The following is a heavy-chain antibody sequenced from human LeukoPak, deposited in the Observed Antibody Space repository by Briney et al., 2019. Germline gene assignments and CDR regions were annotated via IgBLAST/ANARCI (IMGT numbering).Heavy chain of an antibody. J-gene: IGHJ3*02. CDR3: AREGADCSSTSCLAFDI. Sequence: ASVKASCKASGYTFTSYYMHWVRQAPGQGLEWMGIINPSGGSTSYAQKFQGRVTMTRDTSTSTVYMELSSLRSEDTAVYYCAREGADCSSTSCLAFDIWGQGTMVTVSS. CDR2: INPSGGST. V-gene: IGHV1-46*03. CDR1: GYTFTSYY. D-gene: IGHD2-2*01.